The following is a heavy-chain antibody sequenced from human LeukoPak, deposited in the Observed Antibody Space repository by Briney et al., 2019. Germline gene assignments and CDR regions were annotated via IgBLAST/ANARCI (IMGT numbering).Heavy chain of an antibody. CDR1: GGSISSSGYY. CDR3: ARHGGYYDSSGYAFYFDY. Sequence: SETLSLTCTVSGGSISSSGYYWSWIRQPPGKGLEWIGEINHSGGTNYNPSLKSRVTISVDTSKNQFSLKLSSVTAADTAVCYCARHGGYYDSSGYAFYFDYWGQGTLVTVSS. J-gene: IGHJ4*02. CDR2: INHSGGT. V-gene: IGHV4-39*01. D-gene: IGHD3-22*01.